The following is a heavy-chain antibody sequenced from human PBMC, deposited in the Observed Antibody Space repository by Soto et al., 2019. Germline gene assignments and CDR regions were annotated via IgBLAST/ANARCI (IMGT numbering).Heavy chain of an antibody. J-gene: IGHJ5*02. CDR3: ARTHPSIDP. Sequence: ASVKVSCKASGYIFNTYAIHWVRQAPGQSLEWMGWINTANGNTKYSQKFQGRVTITRDTSASIAYMELTSLRSEDTAMYYCARTHPSIDPWGQGTLVTVSS. CDR1: GYIFNTYA. D-gene: IGHD3-3*02. CDR2: INTANGNT. V-gene: IGHV1-3*04.